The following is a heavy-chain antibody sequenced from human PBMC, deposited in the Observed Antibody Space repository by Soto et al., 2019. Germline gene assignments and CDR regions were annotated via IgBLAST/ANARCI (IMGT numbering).Heavy chain of an antibody. CDR1: GGSISSGGYY. J-gene: IGHJ2*01. Sequence: QVQLQESGPGLVKPSQTLSLTCTVSGGSISSGGYYWSWIRQHPGKGLEWIGYIYYSGSTYYNPSLKSRVTISLDTSKNEFSLKLSSVTAADTAVYYCARFRRTREQLGYWYFDLWGRGTLVSVSS. V-gene: IGHV4-31*03. CDR2: IYYSGST. CDR3: ARFRRTREQLGYWYFDL. D-gene: IGHD6-13*01.